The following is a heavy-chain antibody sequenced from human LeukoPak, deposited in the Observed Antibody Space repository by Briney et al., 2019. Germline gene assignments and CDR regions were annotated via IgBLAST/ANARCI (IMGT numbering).Heavy chain of an antibody. Sequence: GSLRLSCAASGFTFDDYGMSWVRQAPGKGLEWVSGINWNGGSTGYADSVKGRFTISRDNSKNTLYLQMNSLRAEDTAVYYCAKDMRGIVVVPAATNFDYWGQGTLVTVSS. J-gene: IGHJ4*02. CDR1: GFTFDDYG. D-gene: IGHD2-2*01. CDR2: INWNGGST. CDR3: AKDMRGIVVVPAATNFDY. V-gene: IGHV3-20*04.